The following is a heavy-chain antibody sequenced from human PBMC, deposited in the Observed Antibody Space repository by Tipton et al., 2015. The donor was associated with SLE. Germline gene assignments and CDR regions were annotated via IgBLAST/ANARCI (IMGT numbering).Heavy chain of an antibody. Sequence: LRLSCAVYGGSFSGYYWSWIRQPPGKGLEWIGEINHSGSTNYNPSLKSRVTISVDTSKNQFSLKLSSVTAADTAVYYCARVARYSYGMDVWGQGTTVTVSS. CDR1: GGSFSGYY. CDR3: ARVARYSYGMDV. V-gene: IGHV4-34*01. CDR2: INHSGST. J-gene: IGHJ6*02.